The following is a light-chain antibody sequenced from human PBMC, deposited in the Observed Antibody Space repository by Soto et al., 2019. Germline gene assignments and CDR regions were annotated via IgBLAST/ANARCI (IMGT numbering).Light chain of an antibody. CDR2: WAS. J-gene: IGKJ2*01. Sequence: DIVMTQSPDSLPVSLGERATINCKSSQSVLYSSNNKNYLAWYQQKPGQPPKLLIYWASTRESGVPDRFSGRGSGTDFALTISSLQAEDVAVYYCQQYYSTPPAFGQGTKLEIK. CDR1: QSVLYSSNNKNY. CDR3: QQYYSTPPA. V-gene: IGKV4-1*01.